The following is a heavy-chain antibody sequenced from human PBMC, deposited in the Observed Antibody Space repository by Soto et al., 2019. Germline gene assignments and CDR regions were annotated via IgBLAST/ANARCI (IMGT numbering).Heavy chain of an antibody. D-gene: IGHD1-20*01. CDR2: IWYDGSNK. J-gene: IGHJ4*02. CDR3: ARDSPGLNNALDY. Sequence: HPGGSLRLSCAASGFTFSSYGMHWVRQAPGKGLEWVAVIWYDGSNKYYADSVKGRFTISRDNSKNTLYLQMNSLRAEDTAVYYCARDSPGLNNALDYWGQGTLVTVSS. V-gene: IGHV3-33*01. CDR1: GFTFSSYG.